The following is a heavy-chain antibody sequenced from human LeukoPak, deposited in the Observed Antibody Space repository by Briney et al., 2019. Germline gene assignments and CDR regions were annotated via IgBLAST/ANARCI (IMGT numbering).Heavy chain of an antibody. J-gene: IGHJ4*02. CDR1: AVTFSSYW. CDR3: AGDNFDWFSALFF. CDR2: IKYGGSAK. Sequence: GGSLRLSCAASAVTFSSYWMSWVRQAPGKGLEWVGNIKYGGSAKYYVDSVKRRFTIARDNSNDSVYLQMDSLRAEDTAVYYCAGDNFDWFSALFFRGQRALVTVSS. D-gene: IGHD3-9*01. V-gene: IGHV3-7*01.